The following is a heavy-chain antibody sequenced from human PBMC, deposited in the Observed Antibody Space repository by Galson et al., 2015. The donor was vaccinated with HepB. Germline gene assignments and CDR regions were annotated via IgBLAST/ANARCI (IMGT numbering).Heavy chain of an antibody. Sequence: SLRLSCAASGFTFSSYGMHWVRQAPGKGLEWVAVIWYDGSNKYYADSVKGRFTISRDNSKNTLYLQMNSLRAEDAAAYYCARDPISGSYYEASFDYWGQGTLVTVSS. D-gene: IGHD3-10*01. J-gene: IGHJ4*02. V-gene: IGHV3-33*01. CDR3: ARDPISGSYYEASFDY. CDR2: IWYDGSNK. CDR1: GFTFSSYG.